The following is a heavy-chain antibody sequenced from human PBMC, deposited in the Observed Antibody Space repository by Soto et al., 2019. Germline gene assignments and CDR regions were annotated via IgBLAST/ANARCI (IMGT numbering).Heavy chain of an antibody. D-gene: IGHD2-15*01. V-gene: IGHV4-4*02. Sequence: TSETLSLTCAVSGGSISSSNWWSWVRQPPGKGLEWIGEIYHSGSTNYNPSLKSRVTISVDKSKNQFSLKLSSVTAADTAVYYCARVDKWSTNLDYWGQGTLVTVSS. J-gene: IGHJ4*02. CDR1: GGSISSSNW. CDR3: ARVDKWSTNLDY. CDR2: IYHSGST.